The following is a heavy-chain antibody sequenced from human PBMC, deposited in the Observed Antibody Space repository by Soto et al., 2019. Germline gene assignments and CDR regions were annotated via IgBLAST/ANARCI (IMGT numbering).Heavy chain of an antibody. CDR1: GYAFSAYW. CDR3: ARQRNSSSSVDYXSY. J-gene: IGHJ4*02. Sequence: GESLKISCKVSGYAFSAYWIAWVRQMSGKGLEWMGIIYPGDSDTRYSPSFQGQVTISADKSISTAYLQWSSLEASDTAMKYLARQRNSSSSVDYXSYWGQGTLVTVSS. CDR2: IYPGDSDT. D-gene: IGHD6-6*01. V-gene: IGHV5-51*01.